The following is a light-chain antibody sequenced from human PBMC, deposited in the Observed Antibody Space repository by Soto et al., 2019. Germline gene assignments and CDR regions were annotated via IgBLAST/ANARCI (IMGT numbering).Light chain of an antibody. Sequence: DIVLTQTPLSSPVTLGQPASISCRSSQSLVHSDGNTYLSWLQQRPGQPPRLLIYKVSNRFSGVPDRFSGSGAVTDFTLKIRGGEAEDVGFYYCMQQKQYPPYIFGQGPKREIK. J-gene: IGKJ2*01. CDR2: KVS. CDR1: QSLVHSDGNTY. CDR3: MQQKQYPPYI. V-gene: IGKV2-24*01.